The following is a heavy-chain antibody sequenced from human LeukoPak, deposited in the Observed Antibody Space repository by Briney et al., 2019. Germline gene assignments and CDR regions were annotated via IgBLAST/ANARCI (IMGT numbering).Heavy chain of an antibody. CDR1: GGSISSSSYY. CDR2: IYYSGST. D-gene: IGHD6-19*01. V-gene: IGHV4-39*07. Sequence: SETLSLTCTVSGGSISSSSYYWGWIRQPPGKGLEWIGSIYYSGSTCYNPSLKSRVTISVDTSKNQFSLKLSSVTAADTAVYYCARDLGAGIAVAGNGFWFDPWGQGTLVTVSS. CDR3: ARDLGAGIAVAGNGFWFDP. J-gene: IGHJ5*02.